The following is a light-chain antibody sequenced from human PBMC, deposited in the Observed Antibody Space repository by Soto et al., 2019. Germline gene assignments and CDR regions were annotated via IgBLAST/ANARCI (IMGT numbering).Light chain of an antibody. CDR2: AAS. CDR1: QSISSY. Sequence: IEMTSCTSCVCASIGDKRTVVCRASQSISSYLNWYQQKPGKAPKLLIYAASSLQSGVPSRFSGSGSGTDFTLTISSLQPEDCATDYCQQSDSTSSSLGEGTTLEIK. V-gene: IGKV1-39*01. J-gene: IGKJ2*04. CDR3: QQSDSTSSS.